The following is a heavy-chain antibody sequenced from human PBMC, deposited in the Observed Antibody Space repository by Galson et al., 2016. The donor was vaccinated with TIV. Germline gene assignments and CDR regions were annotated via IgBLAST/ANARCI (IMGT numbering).Heavy chain of an antibody. D-gene: IGHD2-8*02. Sequence: SLRLSCAASGFTFSTYDMHWVRQASGKGLEWVSTITTAGGTFYAGSVKGRFTISRENAENSLYPQMNSLGVGDTAVYYCARSKRSHYCRGAVCYNYYFSGMDVWGQRATVTVSS. J-gene: IGHJ6*02. CDR3: ARSKRSHYCRGAVCYNYYFSGMDV. V-gene: IGHV3-13*01. CDR2: ITTAGGT. CDR1: GFTFSTYD.